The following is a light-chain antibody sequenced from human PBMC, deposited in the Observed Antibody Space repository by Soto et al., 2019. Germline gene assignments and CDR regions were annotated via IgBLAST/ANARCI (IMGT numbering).Light chain of an antibody. CDR2: DVA. CDR1: SSDVGAYKY. CDR3: SSYAGRYSLL. V-gene: IGLV2-11*01. J-gene: IGLJ2*01. Sequence: QSALTQPRSVSGSPGQSVTISCAGTSSDVGAYKYVSWYQQYPGKAPRLIIYDVAKRPSGVPDRFSGSKSDNTASLTISGLQAEDEADYYCSSYAGRYSLLFGGGTKLTVL.